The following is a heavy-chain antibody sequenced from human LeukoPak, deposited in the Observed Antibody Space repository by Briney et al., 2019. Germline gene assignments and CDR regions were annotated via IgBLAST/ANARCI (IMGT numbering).Heavy chain of an antibody. J-gene: IGHJ4*02. D-gene: IGHD2-2*01. V-gene: IGHV3-23*01. CDR3: AKALTLYCSSTSCYFDY. CDR2: ISGRGDST. Sequence: GGSLRLSCAGSGFTFSNCAMSWVRQPPGKGLEWVSVISGRGDSTYYADSVKGRFTISRDSSKSTLYLQMNSLRAEDTAVYYCAKALTLYCSSTSCYFDYWGQGTLVTVSS. CDR1: GFTFSNCA.